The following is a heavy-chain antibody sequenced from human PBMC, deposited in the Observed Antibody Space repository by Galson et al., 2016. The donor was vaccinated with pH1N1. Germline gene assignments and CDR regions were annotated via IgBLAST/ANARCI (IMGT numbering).Heavy chain of an antibody. V-gene: IGHV3-64*01. CDR1: GFIFSSYA. D-gene: IGHD3-22*01. CDR2: TSSNGGST. J-gene: IGHJ3*02. CDR3: ARERADYYDTDAFDI. Sequence: SLRLSCAASGFIFSSYAMHWVRQAPGKGLEYVSATSSNGGSTYYANSVKGRFTISRDNSKNTLYLQMGSLRAEDMAVYYCARERADYYDTDAFDIWGQGTMVTVSS.